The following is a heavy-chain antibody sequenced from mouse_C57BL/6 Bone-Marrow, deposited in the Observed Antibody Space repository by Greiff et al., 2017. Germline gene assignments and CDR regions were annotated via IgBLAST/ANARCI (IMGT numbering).Heavy chain of an antibody. CDR1: GFTFTDYY. Sequence: EVMLVESGGGLVQPGGSLSLSCAASGFTFTDYYMSWVRQPPGKALAWFGFIRNKANGYTTEYSASVKGRFTISRDNSKSILYLQMNALIAEDSATYYCARYRLRRRYYFDYWGQGTTLTVSS. CDR3: ARYRLRRRYYFDY. D-gene: IGHD2-4*01. V-gene: IGHV7-3*01. CDR2: IRNKANGYTT. J-gene: IGHJ2*01.